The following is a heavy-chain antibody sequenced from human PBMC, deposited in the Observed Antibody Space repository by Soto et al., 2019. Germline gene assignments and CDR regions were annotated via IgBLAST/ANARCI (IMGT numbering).Heavy chain of an antibody. V-gene: IGHV3-74*01. J-gene: IGHJ5*02. CDR2: ISRDGSIT. D-gene: IGHD6-19*01. CDR1: GFTFSTYW. Sequence: EVELVESGGGLVQPGGSLRLSCAASGFTFSTYWMHWVRQVPGKGLVWVSPISRDGSITNYVDSVKGRFTVSRDNAKNMFYLQMNSLTVEDTAVYYCVRGSGPNATPFDLWGQGTLVTVSS. CDR3: VRGSGPNATPFDL.